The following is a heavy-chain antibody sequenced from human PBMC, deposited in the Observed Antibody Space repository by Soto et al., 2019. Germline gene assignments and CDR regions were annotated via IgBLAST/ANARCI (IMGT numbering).Heavy chain of an antibody. CDR3: ASPPRGVFTNGVCPLAGFAP. Sequence: SETLSLTCTVSGGSLSSFYLSWIRQPPGKGLEWIGYIYYSGSTNYNPSLKSRVTISVDTSKNQFSLKLSSVTAADTAVYYCASPPRGVFTNGVCPLAGFAPGGQGTRVPVSS. J-gene: IGHJ5*02. D-gene: IGHD2-8*01. V-gene: IGHV4-59*01. CDR1: GGSLSSFY. CDR2: IYYSGST.